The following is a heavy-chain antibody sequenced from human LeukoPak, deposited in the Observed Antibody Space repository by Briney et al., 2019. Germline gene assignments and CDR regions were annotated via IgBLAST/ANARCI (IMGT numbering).Heavy chain of an antibody. D-gene: IGHD3-10*01. Sequence: ASVKVSCKASGYTFTSYGISWVRQAPGQALEWMGWISAYNGNTNYAQKLQGRVTMTTDTSTSTAYMELRSLRSDDTAVYYCARDWYYYGSGSSLPIDYWGQGTLVTVSS. CDR1: GYTFTSYG. CDR2: ISAYNGNT. CDR3: ARDWYYYGSGSSLPIDY. V-gene: IGHV1-18*01. J-gene: IGHJ4*02.